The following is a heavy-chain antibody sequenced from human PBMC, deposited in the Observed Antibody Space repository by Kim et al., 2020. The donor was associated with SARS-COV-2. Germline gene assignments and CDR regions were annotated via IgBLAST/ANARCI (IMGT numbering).Heavy chain of an antibody. D-gene: IGHD6-13*01. Sequence: GGSLRLSCAASGFTFSNAWMSWVRQAPGKGLEWVGRIKSKTDGGTTDYAAPVKGRFTISRDDSKNTLYLQMNSLKTEDTAVYSCTTDEPNTAAGHYYFDSWGQGTLVTVAS. J-gene: IGHJ4*02. CDR3: TTDEPNTAAGHYYFDS. V-gene: IGHV3-15*01. CDR1: GFTFSNAW. CDR2: IKSKTDGGTT.